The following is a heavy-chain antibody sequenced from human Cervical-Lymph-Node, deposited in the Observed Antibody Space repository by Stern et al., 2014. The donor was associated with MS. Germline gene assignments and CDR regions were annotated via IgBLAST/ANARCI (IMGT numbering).Heavy chain of an antibody. CDR1: GFSLSTNGVG. Sequence: QVTLRESGPTLVPPTQTLTLTCTFSGFSLSTNGVGVGWIRQPPGKALEWLALIYWNGSKRYRPSLRDRLTITEDTSKNQVVLTMTNMDPVDTATYFCAHRPRPDIGSCTRTSCYRESWHFDYWGQGTPVAVSS. V-gene: IGHV2-5*01. CDR3: AHRPRPDIGSCTRTSCYRESWHFDY. J-gene: IGHJ4*02. D-gene: IGHD2-2*03. CDR2: IYWNGSK.